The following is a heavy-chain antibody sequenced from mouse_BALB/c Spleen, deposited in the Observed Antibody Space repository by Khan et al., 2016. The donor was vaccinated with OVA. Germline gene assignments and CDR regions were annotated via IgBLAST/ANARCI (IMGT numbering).Heavy chain of an antibody. J-gene: IGHJ2*01. CDR1: GYTFTDNA. CDR3: TRPAYDGYYDS. Sequence: QVRLQQSGPELVRPGVSVKISCKGSGYTFTDNAMHWVKQSHAKSLEWIGLISTYSGNTNYKQKFKGKATMTVDKSSSTAYMELARLTSEDSAIYYCTRPAYDGYYDSWGQGTTLTVSS. D-gene: IGHD2-3*01. CDR2: ISTYSGNT. V-gene: IGHV1S137*01.